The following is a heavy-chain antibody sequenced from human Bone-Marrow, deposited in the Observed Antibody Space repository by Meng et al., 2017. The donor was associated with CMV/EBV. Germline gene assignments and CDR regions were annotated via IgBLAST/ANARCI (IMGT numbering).Heavy chain of an antibody. Sequence: QITLKESGPTLVKPTQTLTLTCTFSGFSLSTSGVGVGWIRQPPGKALEWLALIYWNDDKRYSPSLKSRLTITKDTSKTQVVLKMTNMDPVDTATYYCAHRKSSSSWFLDWYFDLWGRGTLVTVSS. J-gene: IGHJ2*01. CDR1: GFSLSTSGVG. D-gene: IGHD6-13*01. V-gene: IGHV2-5*01. CDR3: AHRKSSSSWFLDWYFDL. CDR2: IYWNDDK.